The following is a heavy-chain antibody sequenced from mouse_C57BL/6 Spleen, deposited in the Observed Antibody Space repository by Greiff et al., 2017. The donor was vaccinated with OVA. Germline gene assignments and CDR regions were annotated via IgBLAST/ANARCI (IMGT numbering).Heavy chain of an antibody. V-gene: IGHV5-4*01. CDR1: GFTFSSYA. CDR2: ISDGGSYT. Sequence: EVQLVESGGGLVKPGGSLKLSCAASGFTFSSYAMSWVRQTPEKRLEWVATISDGGSYTYYPDNVKGRFTISRDNAKNNLYLQMSHLKSEDTAMYYCASLPGNYFDYWGQGTTLTVSS. CDR3: ASLPGNYFDY. J-gene: IGHJ2*01.